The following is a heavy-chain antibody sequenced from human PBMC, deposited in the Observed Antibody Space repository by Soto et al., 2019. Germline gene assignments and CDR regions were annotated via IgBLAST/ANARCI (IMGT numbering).Heavy chain of an antibody. Sequence: EVQLVESGGGLVQPGGSLRLSCAASGFTFSDHYMDWVRQAPGKGLEWVGRTRNKANSYTTEYAASVKGRFTISRDDSKNSLYLQMNSLKTEDTAVYYCARVRSVTIFGVVITNWFDPWGQGTLVTVSS. CDR2: TRNKANSYTT. CDR1: GFTFSDHY. V-gene: IGHV3-72*01. D-gene: IGHD3-3*01. CDR3: ARVRSVTIFGVVITNWFDP. J-gene: IGHJ5*02.